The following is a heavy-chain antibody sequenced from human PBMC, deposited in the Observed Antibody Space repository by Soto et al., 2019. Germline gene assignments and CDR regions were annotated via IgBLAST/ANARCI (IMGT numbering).Heavy chain of an antibody. Sequence: VQLQESGPGLVKPSQTLSLTCTVSGGSISSGGYHWSWIRHHPGEGLEWIGYIYYSGGTYHNPSLRSRVTISVDTSKNQFSLKLSSVTAADTAVYYCARGSYYYMDVCGKGTTVTVSS. CDR2: IYYSGGT. CDR3: ARGSYYYMDV. CDR1: GGSISSGGYH. J-gene: IGHJ6*03. V-gene: IGHV4-31*03.